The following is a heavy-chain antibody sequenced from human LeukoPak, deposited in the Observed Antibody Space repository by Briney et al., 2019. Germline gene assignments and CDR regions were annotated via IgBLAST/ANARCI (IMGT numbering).Heavy chain of an antibody. V-gene: IGHV3-74*01. CDR2: INTDGSST. Sequence: GGSLRLSCAVSGFTFSTYWMHWVRQVAGKGLVWVSRINTDGSSTSYADSVKGRFTISRDNAKNTLYLQMNSLRAEDTAVYYCANQGSGWYFDYWGQGTLVTVSS. CDR1: GFTFSTYW. D-gene: IGHD6-19*01. CDR3: ANQGSGWYFDY. J-gene: IGHJ4*02.